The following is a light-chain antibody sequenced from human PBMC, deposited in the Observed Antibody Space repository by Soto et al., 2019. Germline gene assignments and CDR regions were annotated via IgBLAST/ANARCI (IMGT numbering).Light chain of an antibody. CDR1: SSNIGAGYD. CDR2: GNS. J-gene: IGLJ1*01. Sequence: QSVLTQPPSVSGAPGQRVTISCTGSSSNIGAGYDVHWYQQLPGTAPTLLISGNSNRPSGVPDRLSGSKSGTSASLAITGLRAEDEADYFCQSYDSSLSGYVFVTGTKVTVL. V-gene: IGLV1-40*01. CDR3: QSYDSSLSGYV.